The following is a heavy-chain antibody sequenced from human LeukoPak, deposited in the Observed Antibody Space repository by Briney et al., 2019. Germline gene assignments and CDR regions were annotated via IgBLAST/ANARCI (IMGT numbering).Heavy chain of an antibody. Sequence: ASVKVSCKASGYTFTGYYMHWVRQAPGQGLEWMGWINPNSGGTNYAQKFQGRVTMTRDTSISTAYMELSRLRSDDTAVYYSARAIVGATTLVDYWGQGTLVTVSS. CDR1: GYTFTGYY. J-gene: IGHJ4*02. D-gene: IGHD1-26*01. CDR3: ARAIVGATTLVDY. V-gene: IGHV1-2*02. CDR2: INPNSGGT.